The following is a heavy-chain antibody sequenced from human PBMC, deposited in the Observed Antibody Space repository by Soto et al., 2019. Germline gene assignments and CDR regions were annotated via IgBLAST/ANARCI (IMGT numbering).Heavy chain of an antibody. V-gene: IGHV1-69*12. CDR2: IIPIFGTA. CDR3: ARLDGFGESYYFDY. J-gene: IGHJ4*02. CDR1: GGTFSSYA. D-gene: IGHD3-10*01. Sequence: QVQLVQSGAEVKKPGSSVKVSCKASGGTFSSYAISWVRQAPGQGLEWMGGIIPIFGTANYAQKLQGRVTITADESTSTAYMELSSLRSEDTAVYYCARLDGFGESYYFDYWGQGTLVTVSS.